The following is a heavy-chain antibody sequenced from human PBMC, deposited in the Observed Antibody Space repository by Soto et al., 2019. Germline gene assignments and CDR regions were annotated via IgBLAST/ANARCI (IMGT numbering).Heavy chain of an antibody. V-gene: IGHV3-23*01. J-gene: IGHJ5*02. D-gene: IGHD5-12*01. CDR2: ISGSGGST. CDR3: AKGATIPNWFDP. Sequence: EVQLLESGGGLVQPGGSLRLSCAASGFTFSSYAMSWVRQAPGKGLEWVSGISGSGGSTYYADSVKGRFTISRDNAKNTLHLQRNSLRAEDMAVYYCAKGATIPNWFDPWGQGTLVTVSS. CDR1: GFTFSSYA.